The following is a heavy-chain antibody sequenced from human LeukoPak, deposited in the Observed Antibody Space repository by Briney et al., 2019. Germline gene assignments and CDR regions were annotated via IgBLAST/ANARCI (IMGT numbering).Heavy chain of an antibody. D-gene: IGHD4-11*01. CDR2: INPNNGGT. CDR1: GYTFTGYY. V-gene: IGHV1-2*06. J-gene: IGHJ6*02. CDR3: TREGDYSTDDYYYGMDV. Sequence: ASVKVSCKASGYTFTGYYMHWVRQAPGQGLEWMGRINPNNGGTNYAQKFQGRVTMTGDTSISTAYMELSSLRSDDTAVYYCTREGDYSTDDYYYGMDVWGQGTTVTVSS.